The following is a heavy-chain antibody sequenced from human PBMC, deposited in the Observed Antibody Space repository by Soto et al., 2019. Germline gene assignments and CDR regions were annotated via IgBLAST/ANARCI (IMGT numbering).Heavy chain of an antibody. CDR2: ISYEGSNK. Sequence: QVQLVESGGGVVQPGRSLRLSCAASGFTFSSYGMHWVRQAPGKGLEWVAVISYEGSNKYYADSVKGRFTISRDNSKNTLYLQMNSLRAEDTAVYYCAKDHAIVGATTFDYWGQGTLVTVSS. V-gene: IGHV3-30*18. J-gene: IGHJ4*02. CDR1: GFTFSSYG. D-gene: IGHD1-26*01. CDR3: AKDHAIVGATTFDY.